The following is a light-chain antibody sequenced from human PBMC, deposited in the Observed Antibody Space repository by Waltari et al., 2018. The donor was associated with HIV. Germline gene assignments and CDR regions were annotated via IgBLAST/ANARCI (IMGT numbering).Light chain of an antibody. CDR3: SSYRSSSTLVV. CDR1: SSAVSTSNY. Sequence: QSALTQPASVSRSPGQSITISCTATSSAVSTSNYFSLYQRPPGQAPHLMIFDGSNRPAGVSNRFSGSKSGNTASLTISGLQAEDEADYYCSSYRSSSTLVVFGGGTKLTVL. V-gene: IGLV2-14*01. CDR2: DGS. J-gene: IGLJ2*01.